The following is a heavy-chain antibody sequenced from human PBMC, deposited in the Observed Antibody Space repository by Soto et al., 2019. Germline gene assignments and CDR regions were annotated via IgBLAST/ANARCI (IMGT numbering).Heavy chain of an antibody. CDR3: VKDRSDTWSFDN. Sequence: GSLRLSCAASGFTFTSYAMTCVRQASGKGLEWVSALSAGGVTTHYAESVKGRFTISRDNSRKMLYLQMNSLRPDDTAVYYCVKDRSDTWSFDNWGQGTLVTVSS. D-gene: IGHD2-8*02. V-gene: IGHV3-23*01. CDR1: GFTFTSYA. CDR2: LSAGGVTT. J-gene: IGHJ4*02.